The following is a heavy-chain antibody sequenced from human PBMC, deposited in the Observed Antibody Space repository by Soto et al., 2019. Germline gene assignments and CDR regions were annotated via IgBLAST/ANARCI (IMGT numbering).Heavy chain of an antibody. D-gene: IGHD3-10*01. J-gene: IGHJ6*02. CDR2: IIPIFGTA. Sequence: GASVKVSCKASGGTFSSYAISWVRQAPGQGLEWMGGIIPIFGTANYAQKFQGRVTITADKSTSTAYMELSSLRSEDTAVYYCARGVGGYYGSGSYYYYGMDVWGQGTTVTVSS. CDR3: ARGVGGYYGSGSYYYYGMDV. CDR1: GGTFSSYA. V-gene: IGHV1-69*06.